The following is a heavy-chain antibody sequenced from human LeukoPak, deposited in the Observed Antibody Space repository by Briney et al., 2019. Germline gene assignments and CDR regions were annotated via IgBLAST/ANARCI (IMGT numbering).Heavy chain of an antibody. D-gene: IGHD3-9*01. CDR2: IKQDGSEK. Sequence: GGSLRLSCAASGFTSSSYWMSWVRQAPGKGLEWVANIKQDGSEKYYVDSVKGRFTISRDNAKNSLYLQMNSLRAEDTAVYYCARGGGYDILTGYYRPADLWGQGTLVTVSS. CDR1: GFTSSSYW. J-gene: IGHJ5*02. CDR3: ARGGGYDILTGYYRPADL. V-gene: IGHV3-7*03.